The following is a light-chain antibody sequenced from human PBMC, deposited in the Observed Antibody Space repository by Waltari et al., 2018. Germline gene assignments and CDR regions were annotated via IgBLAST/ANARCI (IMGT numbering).Light chain of an antibody. Sequence: IVMTQSPDSLTVSLGAGATINXKSSDSVSSRGNNYNYLAWYQKRAGPPPKLLFYWASTREPGVPDRFRASGSGADFTLTISRLQAEDVAXYXCHQYLFTPPTSGXXTKAEI. CDR2: WAS. V-gene: IGKV4-1*01. CDR3: HQYLFTPPT. J-gene: IGKJ4*01. CDR1: DSVSSRGNNYNY.